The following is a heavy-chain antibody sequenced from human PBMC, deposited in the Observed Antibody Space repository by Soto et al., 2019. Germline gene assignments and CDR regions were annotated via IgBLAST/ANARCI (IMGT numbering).Heavy chain of an antibody. V-gene: IGHV1-18*01. J-gene: IGHJ5*02. CDR3: ARGTQYCSGGSCLNWFDP. CDR1: GYIFINYG. D-gene: IGHD2-15*01. Sequence: QVQLVQSGAEVKKPGASVKVSCKASGYIFINYGISWVRQAPGQGLEWMGWISAYNGNTNYAQKFKGRVTMPTDTSTSTVYMELRSLTSDDTALYYCARGTQYCSGGSCLNWFDPWGQGTLVTVSS. CDR2: ISAYNGNT.